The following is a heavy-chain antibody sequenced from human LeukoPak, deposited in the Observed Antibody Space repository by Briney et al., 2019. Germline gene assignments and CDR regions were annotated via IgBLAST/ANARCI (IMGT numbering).Heavy chain of an antibody. Sequence: PGGSLRLSCAASGFTFISYSMTWVRQAPGRGLEWVSAITGSGAFTDYADSVKGRFTISRDNAKNSLYLQMNSLRAEDTALYYCARDRDSSGYSNDAFDIWGQGTMVTVSS. CDR3: ARDRDSSGYSNDAFDI. CDR2: ITGSGAFT. V-gene: IGHV3-23*01. D-gene: IGHD3-22*01. CDR1: GFTFISYS. J-gene: IGHJ3*02.